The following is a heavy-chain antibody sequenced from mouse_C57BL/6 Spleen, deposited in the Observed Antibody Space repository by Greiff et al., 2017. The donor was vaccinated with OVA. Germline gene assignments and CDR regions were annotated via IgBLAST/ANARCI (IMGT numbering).Heavy chain of an antibody. CDR1: GYTFTSYW. V-gene: IGHV1-55*01. CDR3: ARSGPEQGSVFAY. CDR2: IYPGSGST. J-gene: IGHJ3*01. D-gene: IGHD3-2*02. Sequence: QVQLQQPGAELVKPGASVKMSCKASGYTFTSYWITWVKQRPGQGLEWIGDIYPGSGSTNYNEKFKSKATLTVDTSSSTAYMQLSSLTSEDSAVYYCARSGPEQGSVFAYWGQGTLVTVSA.